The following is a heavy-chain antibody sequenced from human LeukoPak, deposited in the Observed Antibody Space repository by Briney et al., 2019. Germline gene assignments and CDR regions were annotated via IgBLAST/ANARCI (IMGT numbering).Heavy chain of an antibody. J-gene: IGHJ4*02. CDR2: IIPILVIA. V-gene: IGHV1-69*04. Sequence: MGRIIPILVIANYAHKFQGRGTITADKSTSKAYMELSSLTSEDTAFYYCARGVWELLLFDYWGQGTLVTVSS. CDR3: ARGVWELLLFDY. D-gene: IGHD1-26*01.